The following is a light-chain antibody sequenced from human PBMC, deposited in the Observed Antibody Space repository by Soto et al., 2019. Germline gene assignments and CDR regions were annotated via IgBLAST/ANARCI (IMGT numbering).Light chain of an antibody. CDR3: CSYAGSYTLV. CDR1: SSDVGAYNF. CDR2: DVS. Sequence: QSVLTQPRSVSGSPGQSVTISCTGTSSDVGAYNFDSWYQQHPGRVPKLMIYDVSRRPSGVPDRFSGSKSGNTASLTISGLQADDEADYYCCSYAGSYTLVFGAGTMLTVL. J-gene: IGLJ3*02. V-gene: IGLV2-11*01.